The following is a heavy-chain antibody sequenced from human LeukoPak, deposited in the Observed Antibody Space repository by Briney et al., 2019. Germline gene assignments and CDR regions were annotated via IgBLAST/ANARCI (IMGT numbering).Heavy chain of an antibody. D-gene: IGHD3-16*01. J-gene: IGHJ3*02. CDR2: IYTSGST. V-gene: IGHV4-61*02. CDR3: ARSRMGDAFDI. CDR1: SGSISSGNYY. Sequence: SQTLSLXCTVSSGSISSGNYYWSWNRQPAGKGPEWIGRIYTSGSTNYNPSLKSRVTISVDTSKDQFSLKLSSVTAADTAMYYCARSRMGDAFDIWGQGTMVTVSS.